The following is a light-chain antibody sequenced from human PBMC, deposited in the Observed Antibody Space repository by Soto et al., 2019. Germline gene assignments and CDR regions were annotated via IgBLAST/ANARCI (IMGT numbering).Light chain of an antibody. CDR2: AGS. CDR1: QSISIN. CDR3: QQFRNWPWT. J-gene: IGKJ1*01. Sequence: IVLSQSPGTLSVSPGDRVTLSCRASQSISINLAWYQHKPGQAPRLLIHAGSTRATGIPARISGSGSGTEFTLTISSLQSEDFAVYYCQQFRNWPWTFGQRTMVDI. V-gene: IGKV3D-15*01.